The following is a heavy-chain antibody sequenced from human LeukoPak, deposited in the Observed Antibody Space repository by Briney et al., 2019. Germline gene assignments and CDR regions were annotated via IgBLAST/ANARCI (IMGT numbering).Heavy chain of an antibody. V-gene: IGHV3-23*01. D-gene: IGHD5-24*01. CDR2: ISGSGGTT. CDR1: GFXFRRYW. J-gene: IGHJ4*02. Sequence: GGSLRLSCAASGFXFRRYWISWARQAPGKGLEWVSAISGSGGTTFYADSVKGRFTISRDNSKNTLYLQVNSLRAADTAIYYCAKVQEMDTILPPFHYWGQGTLVTVSS. CDR3: AKVQEMDTILPPFHY.